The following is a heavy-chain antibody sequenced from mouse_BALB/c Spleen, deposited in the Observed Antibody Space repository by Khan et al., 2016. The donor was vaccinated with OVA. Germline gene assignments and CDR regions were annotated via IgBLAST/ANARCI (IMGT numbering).Heavy chain of an antibody. CDR3: SRGGYYYGTPFDY. V-gene: IGHV13-2*02. CDR2: ITVKSDNSGA. D-gene: IGHD1-1*01. Sequence: VQLVETGGGLVRPGNSLKLSCVTSGFTFSYYRMHWLRRFPGKRLEWIAVITVKSDNSGANYAESVKGRFTISRDDSKSSVYLQMNRLREEDTATYYCSRGGYYYGTPFDYWGQGTTLTVSS. CDR1: GFTFSYYR. J-gene: IGHJ2*01.